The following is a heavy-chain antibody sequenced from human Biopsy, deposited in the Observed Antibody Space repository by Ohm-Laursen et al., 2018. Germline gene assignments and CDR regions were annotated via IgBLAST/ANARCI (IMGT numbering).Heavy chain of an antibody. CDR1: GYTFTTYA. D-gene: IGHD1/OR15-1a*01. CDR2: IIGIFRTA. CDR3: ARGGGYNWNNGWFDP. V-gene: IGHV1-69*13. Sequence: ASVKVSCKASGYTFTTYAITWVRQAPGQGLEWMGGIIGIFRTAHYAQKFQGRVTITADEFMSTAYMELSSLRSEDTAVYYCARGGGYNWNNGWFDPWGQGTLVTVPS. J-gene: IGHJ5*02.